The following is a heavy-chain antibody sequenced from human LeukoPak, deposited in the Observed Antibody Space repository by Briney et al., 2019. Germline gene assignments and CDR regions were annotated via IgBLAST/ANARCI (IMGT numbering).Heavy chain of an antibody. Sequence: SETPSLTCTVSGYSISSGYYWGWIRQPPGKGLEWIGSIYHSGSTYYNPSLKSRVTISVDTSKNQFSLKLSSVTAADTAVYYCASSTSFLAPPDYWGQGTLVTVSS. D-gene: IGHD2-2*01. CDR3: ASSTSFLAPPDY. CDR2: IYHSGST. V-gene: IGHV4-38-2*02. CDR1: GYSISSGYY. J-gene: IGHJ4*02.